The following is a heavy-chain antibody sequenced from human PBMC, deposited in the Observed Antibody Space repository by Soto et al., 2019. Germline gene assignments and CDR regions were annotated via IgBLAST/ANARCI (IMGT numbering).Heavy chain of an antibody. CDR2: ISVNGGST. D-gene: IGHD2-15*01. CDR3: AKERNSWYSSGSDS. CDR1: GFTFSSCA. V-gene: IGHV3-23*01. Sequence: GGSLRLSCAASGFTFSSCAMGWVRQAPGKGLEWVSSISVNGGSTYYADSVKGRFTISRDNSKNILYLHMISLRAEDTAVYYCAKERNSWYSSGSDSWGQGTLVTVSS. J-gene: IGHJ4*02.